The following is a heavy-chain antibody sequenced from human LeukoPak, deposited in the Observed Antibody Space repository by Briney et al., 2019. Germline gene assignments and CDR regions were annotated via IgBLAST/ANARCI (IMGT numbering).Heavy chain of an antibody. D-gene: IGHD1-14*01. CDR2: ISSSGSTI. J-gene: IGHJ4*02. V-gene: IGHV3-11*04. Sequence: GGSLRLSCAASGFTFSDYYMSWIRQAPGKGLEWVSYISSSGSTIYYADSVKGRFTISRDNAKNSMYLQMNSLRAEDTAVYYCARENHSKNRNDFDYWGQGPLVTVSS. CDR1: GFTFSDYY. CDR3: ARENHSKNRNDFDY.